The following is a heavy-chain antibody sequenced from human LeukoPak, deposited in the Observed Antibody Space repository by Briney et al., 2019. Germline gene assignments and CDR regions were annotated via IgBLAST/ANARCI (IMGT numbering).Heavy chain of an antibody. CDR1: GFIFSNYA. CDR2: MSDSGTNT. D-gene: IGHD3-10*01. J-gene: IGHJ6*03. Sequence: GGSLRLTCAASGFIFSNYAMTWVRQAPGKGLEWVSGMSDSGTNTYYADSVKGRFTISRDNSKNTLYLQMNSLRAEDTAVYYCAKGGAVSSKSITMVRGTRRYYYYMDVWGKGTTVTISS. CDR3: AKGGAVSSKSITMVRGTRRYYYYMDV. V-gene: IGHV3-23*01.